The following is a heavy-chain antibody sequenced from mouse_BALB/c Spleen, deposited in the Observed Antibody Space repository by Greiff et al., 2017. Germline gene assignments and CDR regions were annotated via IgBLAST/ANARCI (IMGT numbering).Heavy chain of an antibody. CDR1: GYSFKRYY. Sequence: QVQLQQSGPELVKPGASVKISCKASGYSFKRYYIHWVKQRPGQGLEWIGWIFPGSGNTKYNEKFKGKATLTADQSSSTAYMQLSSLTSEDSAVYFCARGGVLRAMDYWGQGTSVSVSS. CDR2: IFPGSGNT. J-gene: IGHJ4*01. CDR3: ARGGVLRAMDY. D-gene: IGHD1-1*01. V-gene: IGHV1-66*01.